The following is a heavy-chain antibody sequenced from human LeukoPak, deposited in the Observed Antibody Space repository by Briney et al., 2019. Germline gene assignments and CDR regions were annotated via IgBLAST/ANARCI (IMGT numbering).Heavy chain of an antibody. J-gene: IGHJ4*02. Sequence: QPGRPLRLSCAASGFTFSTYGMHWVRQAPGKGLEWVAVISYDGSNKYYADSVKGRFTISRDNSKNTLYLQMNSLRAEDTAVYYCAKEDYYDYVWGSSRLDPYYFDYWGQGTLVTVSS. CDR3: AKEDYYDYVWGSSRLDPYYFDY. CDR2: ISYDGSNK. V-gene: IGHV3-30*18. CDR1: GFTFSTYG. D-gene: IGHD3-16*02.